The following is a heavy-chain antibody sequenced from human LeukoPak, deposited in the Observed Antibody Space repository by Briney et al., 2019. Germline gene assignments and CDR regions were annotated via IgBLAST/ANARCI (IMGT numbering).Heavy chain of an antibody. CDR2: ISAYNGNT. D-gene: IGHD4-17*01. J-gene: IGHJ4*02. CDR1: GYTFSSYG. Sequence: GASVKVSCKASGYTFSSYGISWVRQAPGQGLEWMGWISAYNGNTNYAQKLQGRVTMTTDTSTSTAYMELRSLRSDDTAVYYCARDTDDYGAYVEGYWGQGTLVTVSS. V-gene: IGHV1-18*01. CDR3: ARDTDDYGAYVEGY.